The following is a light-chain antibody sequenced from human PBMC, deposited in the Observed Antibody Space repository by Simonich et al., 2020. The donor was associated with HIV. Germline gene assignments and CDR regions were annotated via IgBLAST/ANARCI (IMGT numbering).Light chain of an antibody. V-gene: IGKV3-11*01. CDR2: EAS. CDR1: RSVSSY. Sequence: EIVLTQSPATLSLSPGERATLSCRASRSVSSYLAWYQQNPGQAPRLLIYEASNRATGIPARFSGSGSGTDFTLTISSLEPEDFAVYYCQQRSNWITFGQGTRLEIK. CDR3: QQRSNWIT. J-gene: IGKJ5*01.